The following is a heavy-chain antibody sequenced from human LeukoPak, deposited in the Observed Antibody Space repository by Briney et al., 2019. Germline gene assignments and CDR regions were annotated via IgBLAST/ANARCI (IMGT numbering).Heavy chain of an antibody. CDR1: GFIFSNSC. J-gene: IGHJ4*02. CDR2: MYGDMSDI. D-gene: IGHD4-23*01. Sequence: GRSLGLSCAVSGFIFSNSCMHWVRQTPGKGLVWVSRMYGDMSDISYADSVKGRFTISRDNAKNTVYLQMNSLRGEDTAVYYCARDLGLRGSKWGQGTLVTVSS. CDR3: ARDLGLRGSK. V-gene: IGHV3-74*01.